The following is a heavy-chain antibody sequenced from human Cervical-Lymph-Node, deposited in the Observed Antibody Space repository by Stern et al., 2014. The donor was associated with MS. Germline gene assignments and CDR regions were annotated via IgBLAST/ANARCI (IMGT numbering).Heavy chain of an antibody. J-gene: IGHJ6*02. CDR1: GYSFNIYW. CDR2: IYPDDSDT. Sequence: VQLVQSGAEVKKPGESLTISCKGFGYSFNIYWIAWVRQRPGKGLEWMGIIYPDDSDTGYSPSFQGQVTFSVDKSISTAYLQWSSLKPSDIATYFCARRGMDVWGQGTSVTVSS. CDR3: ARRGMDV. V-gene: IGHV5-51*01.